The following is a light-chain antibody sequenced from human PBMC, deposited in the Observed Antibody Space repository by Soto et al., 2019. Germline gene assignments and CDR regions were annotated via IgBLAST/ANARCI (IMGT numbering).Light chain of an antibody. CDR1: QSISSY. Sequence: IQMPQSPSSLSASVGDRVTSTCRASQSISSYLNWYQQKPGKAPKLLIYAASSLQSGVPSRFSGSGSGTDFTLTISSLQPEDFATYYCQQSYSTPWTFGQGTKVAIK. CDR3: QQSYSTPWT. CDR2: AAS. J-gene: IGKJ1*01. V-gene: IGKV1-39*01.